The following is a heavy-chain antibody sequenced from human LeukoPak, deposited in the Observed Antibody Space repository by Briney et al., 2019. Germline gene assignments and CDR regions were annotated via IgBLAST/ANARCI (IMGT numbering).Heavy chain of an antibody. CDR2: IYYSGST. CDR1: GGSISSSSYY. V-gene: IGHV4-39*07. CDR3: ARTGVTAAAGDY. D-gene: IGHD6-13*01. Sequence: SETLSLTCTVSGGSISSSSYYWGWIRQPPGKGLEWIGSIYYSGSTNYNPSLKSRVTISVDTSKNQFSLKLSSVTAADTAVYYCARTGVTAAAGDYWGQGTLVTVSS. J-gene: IGHJ4*02.